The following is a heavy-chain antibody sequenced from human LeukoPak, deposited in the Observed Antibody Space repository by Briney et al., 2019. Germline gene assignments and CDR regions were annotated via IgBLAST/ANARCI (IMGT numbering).Heavy chain of an antibody. CDR3: ARSRYDSGTYALEE. Sequence: SETLSLTCSVSGGSVSSTTYYWGWIRQPPEKGLEWIGSISYGGSTYYNPSLKSRLTISVDTSKNQFSLELSSVTAADTAVYFCARSRYDSGTYALEEWGQGTLVTVSS. CDR1: GGSVSSTTYY. V-gene: IGHV4-39*01. J-gene: IGHJ4*02. CDR2: ISYGGST. D-gene: IGHD3-10*01.